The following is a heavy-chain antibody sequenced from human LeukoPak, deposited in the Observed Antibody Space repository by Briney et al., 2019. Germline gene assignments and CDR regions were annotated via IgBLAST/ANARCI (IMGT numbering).Heavy chain of an antibody. CDR2: IYYSGST. V-gene: IGHV4-39*07. Sequence: SETLSLTCTVSGGSIRSSSYYWDWIRQPPGKGLEWIGSIYYSGSTYYNSSLKSRVSISVDTSKNQFSLKVSSVTAADTAAYYCARLGYCSGGSCYYYYYMDVWGKGTTVTVSS. D-gene: IGHD2-15*01. CDR1: GGSIRSSSYY. CDR3: ARLGYCSGGSCYYYYYMDV. J-gene: IGHJ6*03.